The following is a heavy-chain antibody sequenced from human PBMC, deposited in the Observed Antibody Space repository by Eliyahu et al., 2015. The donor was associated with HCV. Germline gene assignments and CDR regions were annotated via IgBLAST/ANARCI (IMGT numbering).Heavy chain of an antibody. CDR2: IHTRGST. V-gene: IGHV4-61*02. J-gene: IGHJ5*02. D-gene: IGHD1-20*01. CDR1: GGSISSGSYY. Sequence: QVQLQESGPGLVKASQTLSLTCTVSGGSISSGSYYWSWXRQPAGKGLEYIGRIHTRGSTNYNPSLQSRVTVSLDTSKNQFSLKLSSVTAADTAVYYCARGLCDINCPKYNWFDPWGQGTLVTVSS. CDR3: ARGLCDINCPKYNWFDP.